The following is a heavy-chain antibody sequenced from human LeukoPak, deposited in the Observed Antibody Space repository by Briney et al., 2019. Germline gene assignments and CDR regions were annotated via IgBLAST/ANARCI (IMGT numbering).Heavy chain of an antibody. CDR1: GFTISTSW. CDR3: ARAWQWAFDI. D-gene: IGHD2-8*01. CDR2: IKQDGSEK. Sequence: GGSLRLSCAASGFTISTSWMSWVRQTPGKGLEWVASIKQDGSEKYYVDSVRGRFTISRDNAKNSLSLQMNSLRAEDTAAYYCARAWQWAFDIWGQGTMVTVSS. V-gene: IGHV3-7*04. J-gene: IGHJ3*02.